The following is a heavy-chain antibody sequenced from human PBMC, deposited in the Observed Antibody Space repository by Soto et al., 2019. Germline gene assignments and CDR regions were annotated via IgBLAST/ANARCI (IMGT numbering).Heavy chain of an antibody. V-gene: IGHV4-34*01. J-gene: IGHJ6*03. Sequence: QVQLQQWGAGLLKPSETLSLTCAVYGGSFSGYYWSWIRQPPGKGLEWIGEINHRGSTNYNPSLKSRVTISVDTSKNQFPLKLSSVTAADTAVYYCASRPLMTTVTKINYYYYMDVWGKGTTVTGSS. CDR2: INHRGST. CDR1: GGSFSGYY. CDR3: ASRPLMTTVTKINYYYYMDV. D-gene: IGHD4-17*01.